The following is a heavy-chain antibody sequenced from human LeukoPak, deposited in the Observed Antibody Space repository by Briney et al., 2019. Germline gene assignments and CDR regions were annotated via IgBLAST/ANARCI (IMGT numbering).Heavy chain of an antibody. D-gene: IGHD3-22*01. CDR1: GVTLSNYG. CDR3: AKRGVVIRVILVGFHKEAYYFDS. CDR2: INGSGGGT. V-gene: IGHV3-23*01. Sequence: GGSLRLSCAVSGVTLSNYGMSWVRQAPGKGLQWVAGINGSGGGTSYADSVKGRFTISRDNPKNTLYLQMNSLRAEDTAVYFCAKRGVVIRVILVGFHKEAYYFDSWGQGALVTVSS. J-gene: IGHJ4*02.